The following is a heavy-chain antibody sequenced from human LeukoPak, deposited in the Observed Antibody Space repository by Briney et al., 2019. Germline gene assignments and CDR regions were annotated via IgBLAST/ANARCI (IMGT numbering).Heavy chain of an antibody. D-gene: IGHD3-9*01. Sequence: GGSLRLSCAASGFTFSSYGMHWVRQAPGQGLEWVAVISYDGSNKYYADSVKGRFTISRDNSKNTLYLQMNSLRAEDTAVYYCAKGLGLVLRYFDWMFDYWGQGTLVTVSS. J-gene: IGHJ4*02. CDR2: ISYDGSNK. CDR3: AKGLGLVLRYFDWMFDY. V-gene: IGHV3-30*18. CDR1: GFTFSSYG.